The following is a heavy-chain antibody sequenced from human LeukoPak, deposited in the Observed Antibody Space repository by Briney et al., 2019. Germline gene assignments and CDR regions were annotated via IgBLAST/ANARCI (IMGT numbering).Heavy chain of an antibody. D-gene: IGHD4-23*01. CDR1: GFTFSDHY. CDR3: ARGGDYAGVAALLDL. V-gene: IGHV3-11*01. Sequence: GGSLRLSCAASGFTFSDHYMSWICQAPGKGPEWVAYISTRAAIIYYVDSVRGRFTVSADNAKNSLYLQMNSLRPEDTALYYCARGGDYAGVAALLDLWGQGTPVTVSS. J-gene: IGHJ4*02. CDR2: ISTRAAII.